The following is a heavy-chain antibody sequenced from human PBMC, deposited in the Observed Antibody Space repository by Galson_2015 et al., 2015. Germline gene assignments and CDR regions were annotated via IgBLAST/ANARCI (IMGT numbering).Heavy chain of an antibody. CDR2: ISGSGGST. Sequence: SLRLSCAASGFTFSNYAMSWVRQAPGKGLEWVSAISGSGGSTYYADSVKGRFTISRDNSKNTLYLQMNSLRAEDTAVYYCAKDRSSGVASTTSFDYWGQGTLVAVSS. J-gene: IGHJ4*02. CDR3: AKDRSSGVASTTSFDY. CDR1: GFTFSNYA. V-gene: IGHV3-23*01. D-gene: IGHD1-26*01.